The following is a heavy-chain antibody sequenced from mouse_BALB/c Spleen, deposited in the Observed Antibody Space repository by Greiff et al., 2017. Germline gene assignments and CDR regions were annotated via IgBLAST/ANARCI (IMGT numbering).Heavy chain of an antibody. J-gene: IGHJ3*01. D-gene: IGHD1-1*01. CDR1: GFSLTSYG. CDR3: ARGDYGSPVAY. V-gene: IGHV2-2*02. Sequence: QVHVKQSGPGLVQPSQSLSITCTVSGFSLTSYGVHWVRPSPGTGLEWLGVIWSGGSTDYNAAFISRLSISKDNSKSQVFFKMNSLQANDTAIYYCARGDYGSPVAYWGQGTLVTVSA. CDR2: IWSGGST.